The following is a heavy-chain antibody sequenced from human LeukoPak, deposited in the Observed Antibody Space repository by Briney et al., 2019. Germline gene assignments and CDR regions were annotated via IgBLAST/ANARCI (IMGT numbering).Heavy chain of an antibody. CDR3: ARRPYCGTTSCYAVAFDY. CDR1: GDSFSSNSAV. V-gene: IGHV6-1*01. J-gene: IGHJ4*02. CDR2: TYYRAKLYN. Sequence: SQTLSLTCALSGDSFSSNSAVWNWIRQSPSRGLEWLVRTYYRAKLYNDYAVSVKSRITMNPHTSKNQFSLQLNSVTPEDTAVYYCARRPYCGTTSCYAVAFDYWGQGTLVTVSS. D-gene: IGHD2-2*01.